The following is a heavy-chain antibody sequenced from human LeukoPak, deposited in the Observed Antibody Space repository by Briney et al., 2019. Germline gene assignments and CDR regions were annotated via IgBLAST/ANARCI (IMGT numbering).Heavy chain of an antibody. J-gene: IGHJ4*02. CDR1: GFTFGSYG. Sequence: GGSLRLSCAASGFTFGSYGMHWVRQAPGKGLEWIVVISNDGSNKYYADSVKGRFTISRDNYKKTMHLQMNSLRAEDTAVYYCARDTRWLQSYYFDYWGQGTLVTVSS. CDR2: ISNDGSNK. CDR3: ARDTRWLQSYYFDY. V-gene: IGHV3-30*03. D-gene: IGHD5-24*01.